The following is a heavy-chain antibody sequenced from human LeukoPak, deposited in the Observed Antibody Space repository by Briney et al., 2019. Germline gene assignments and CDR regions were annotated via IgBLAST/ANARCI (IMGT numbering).Heavy chain of an antibody. V-gene: IGHV3-23*01. Sequence: GGSLRLSCAASGFTFSIYAMSWVRQAPGRGLEWVSAVSGGGGSTYYADSVKGRFTISTDNSKNTLYLQMNSLRAEDTAVYFCAKDRAIYGSGNFDYWGQGTLVTVSS. D-gene: IGHD3-10*01. CDR1: GFTFSIYA. J-gene: IGHJ4*02. CDR3: AKDRAIYGSGNFDY. CDR2: VSGGGGST.